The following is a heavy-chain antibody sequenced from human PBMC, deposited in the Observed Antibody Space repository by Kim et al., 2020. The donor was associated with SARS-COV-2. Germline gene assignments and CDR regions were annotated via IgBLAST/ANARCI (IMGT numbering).Heavy chain of an antibody. J-gene: IGHJ4*02. V-gene: IGHV3-53*01. CDR3: SSTTAEAYFDY. CDR2: IHDAGST. D-gene: IGHD1-1*01. CDR1: GSSVRSSY. Sequence: GGSLRLSCAVSGSSVRSSYMTWVRQAPGKGLEWVSAIHDAGSTYYADSVKGRFTISRDIPKDTLYLQMNSLRAEDTAVYYCSSTTAEAYFDYLGQGSFVT.